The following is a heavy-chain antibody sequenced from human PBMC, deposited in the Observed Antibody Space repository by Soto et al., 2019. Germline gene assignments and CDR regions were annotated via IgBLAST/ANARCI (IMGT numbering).Heavy chain of an antibody. V-gene: IGHV5-51*01. CDR2: IYPGDSDT. CDR1: GYSFTSYW. D-gene: IGHD3-10*01. J-gene: IGHJ6*02. CDR3: VRGSGKYYYGMDV. Sequence: PGESLKISCKGSGYSFTSYWISWVRQMPGKGLECMGIIYPGDSDTRYSPSFQGQVTISADKSISTAYLQWSSLKASDTAMYYCVRGSGKYYYGMDVWGQGTTVPVSS.